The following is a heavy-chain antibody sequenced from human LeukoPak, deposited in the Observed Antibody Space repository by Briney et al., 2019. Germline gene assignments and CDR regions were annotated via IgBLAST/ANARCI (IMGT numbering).Heavy chain of an antibody. D-gene: IGHD4-17*01. V-gene: IGHV3-30*02. CDR3: AKSRTGDYISDAFDI. CDR1: GFTFSSYG. J-gene: IGHJ3*02. Sequence: GGSLRLSCAASGFTFSSYGMHWVRQAPGKGLEWVSFIRYDGSNKYYADSVKGRFTISRDNSKNTLYLQMNSLRAEDTAVYYCAKSRTGDYISDAFDIWGQGTMVTVSS. CDR2: IRYDGSNK.